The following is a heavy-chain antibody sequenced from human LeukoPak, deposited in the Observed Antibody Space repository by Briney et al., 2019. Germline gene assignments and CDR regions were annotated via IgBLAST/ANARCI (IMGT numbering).Heavy chain of an antibody. CDR2: INHSGST. CDR1: GGSFSGYY. Sequence: SETLSLTCAVYGGSFSGYYWSWIRQPPGKGLERIGEINHSGSTNYNPSLKSRVTISVDTSKNQFSLKLSSVTAADTAVYYCASGIAVAGPVDYWGQGTLVTVSS. V-gene: IGHV4-34*01. CDR3: ASGIAVAGPVDY. D-gene: IGHD6-19*01. J-gene: IGHJ4*02.